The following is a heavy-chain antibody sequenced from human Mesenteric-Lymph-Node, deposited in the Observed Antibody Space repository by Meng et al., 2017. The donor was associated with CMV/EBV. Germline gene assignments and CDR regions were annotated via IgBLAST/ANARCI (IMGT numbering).Heavy chain of an antibody. CDR1: GFPFSSYW. CDR3: ARDQRFLEWLLPYFDY. Sequence: SGFPFSSYWMHWVRQAPGKGLVWVSRINSDGSSTSYADSVKGRFTISRDNAKNSLYLQMNSLRAEDTAVYYCARDQRFLEWLLPYFDYWGQGTLVTVSS. CDR2: INSDGSST. V-gene: IGHV3-74*01. J-gene: IGHJ4*02. D-gene: IGHD3-3*01.